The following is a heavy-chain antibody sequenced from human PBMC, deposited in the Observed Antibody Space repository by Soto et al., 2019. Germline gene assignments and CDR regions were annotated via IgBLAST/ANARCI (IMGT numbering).Heavy chain of an antibody. CDR2: IIPFLGTP. CDR3: AGYCSGGGCHVYALDT. D-gene: IGHD2-15*01. J-gene: IGHJ3*01. CDR1: GGTFRSYA. V-gene: IGHV1-69*13. Sequence: SVKVSCKASGGTFRSYAISWVRQAPGQGLEWMGGIIPFLGTPIYTQKFQGRVTITADESTATAFMEVRSLRAADTATYYCAGYCSGGGCHVYALDTWGQGTMVTVSS.